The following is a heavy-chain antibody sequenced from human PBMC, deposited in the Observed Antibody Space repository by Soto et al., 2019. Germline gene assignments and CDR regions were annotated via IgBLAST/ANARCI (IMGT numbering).Heavy chain of an antibody. CDR3: ARVEGIAAMGDYYGMDV. CDR2: IIPIFGTA. D-gene: IGHD6-13*01. Sequence: SVKASCKASGATFSSYAISRVRQGPGQEPDWMWGIIPIFGTANYAQKFQRRVTITAVESTSTAYMELSSLRSEDTAVYYCARVEGIAAMGDYYGMDVWGQ. V-gene: IGHV1-69*13. CDR1: GATFSSYA. J-gene: IGHJ6*02.